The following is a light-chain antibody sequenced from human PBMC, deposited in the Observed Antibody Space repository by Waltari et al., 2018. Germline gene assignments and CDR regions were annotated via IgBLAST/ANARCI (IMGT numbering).Light chain of an antibody. CDR1: QSVSRT. Sequence: EIVLTQSPGTLSLSPGERATLSCRASQSVSRTLAWYQQKPSQAPRLLIYDASIGATGIQDRFSGSGSATDFSLTISRLEPEDLAVYYCQKYGRLPATFGQGTKVESK. CDR3: QKYGRLPAT. V-gene: IGKV3-20*01. J-gene: IGKJ1*01. CDR2: DAS.